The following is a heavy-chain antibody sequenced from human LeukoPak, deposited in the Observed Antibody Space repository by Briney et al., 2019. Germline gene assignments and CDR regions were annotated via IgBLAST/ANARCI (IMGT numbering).Heavy chain of an antibody. CDR2: IRYDGSEN. D-gene: IGHD2-2*01. CDR3: ARMPRGPDV. J-gene: IGHJ6*04. Sequence: GGSLRLSCAASGFTFSNSGMHWVRQAPGKGLEWVAFIRYDGSENFYADSVKGRFTISRDNAKNSLYLQMNSLRAEDTAVYYCARMPRGPDVWGKGTTVTVSS. CDR1: GFTFSNSG. V-gene: IGHV3-30*02.